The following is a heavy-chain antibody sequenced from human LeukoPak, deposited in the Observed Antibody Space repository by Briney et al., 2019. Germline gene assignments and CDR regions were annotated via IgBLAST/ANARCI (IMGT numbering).Heavy chain of an antibody. CDR1: GDSVSRSSYY. CDR3: ARQAYSSNLGWFDP. D-gene: IGHD6-13*01. J-gene: IGHJ5*02. CDR2: IYYSGST. V-gene: IGHV4-39*01. Sequence: SETLSLTCTVSGDSVSRSSYYWGWIRQPPGKGLEWIGSIYYSGSTYHNPSLKSRVTISVDTSKNQFSLKLSSVTAADTAVYYCARQAYSSNLGWFDPWGQGTLVTVSS.